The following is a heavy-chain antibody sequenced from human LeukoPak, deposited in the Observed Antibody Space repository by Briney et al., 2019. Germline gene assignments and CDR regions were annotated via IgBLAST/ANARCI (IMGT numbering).Heavy chain of an antibody. CDR3: ARGPH. Sequence: PGGSLRLSCAGSGFTFSSYTMSWVRQAPGKGLEWISSISSSSSYTYYADPAKGRFTISRDNTKRSLVLQMNSLRAEDTAVYYCARGPHWGQGTLVTVSS. V-gene: IGHV3-21*01. CDR2: ISSSSSYT. J-gene: IGHJ4*02. CDR1: GFTFSSYT.